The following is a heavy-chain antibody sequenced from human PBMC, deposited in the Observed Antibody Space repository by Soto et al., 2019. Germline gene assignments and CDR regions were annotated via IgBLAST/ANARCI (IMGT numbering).Heavy chain of an antibody. J-gene: IGHJ1*01. V-gene: IGHV3-23*01. CDR2: ISGSAAST. CDR3: AKDVHYDILTGIEYFHH. D-gene: IGHD3-9*01. Sequence: ALRRSCAASGFTCSGYAISWVGQAPGKGLEWVSGISGSAASTNYADSVKGRFTISRDNSKSTLYLQMNSLRAEDTAVYYCAKDVHYDILTGIEYFHHWAQGTLVTVSS. CDR1: GFTCSGYA.